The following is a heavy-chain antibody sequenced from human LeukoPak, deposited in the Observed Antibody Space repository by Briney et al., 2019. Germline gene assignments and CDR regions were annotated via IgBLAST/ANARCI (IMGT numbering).Heavy chain of an antibody. D-gene: IGHD3-10*01. CDR1: GFTFSSYE. Sequence: GGSLRLSCAASGFTFSSYEMNWVRQPPGRGLEGLAFIRYDGSNKYYADSVKGRFTISRDNSKNTLYLQMNSLRAEDTAVYYCAKDLEVRASYYYYMDVWGKGTTVTISS. CDR2: IRYDGSNK. V-gene: IGHV3-30*02. J-gene: IGHJ6*03. CDR3: AKDLEVRASYYYYMDV.